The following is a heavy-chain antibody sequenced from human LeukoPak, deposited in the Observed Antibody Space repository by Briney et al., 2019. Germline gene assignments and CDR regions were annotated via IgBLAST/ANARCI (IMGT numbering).Heavy chain of an antibody. V-gene: IGHV1-18*01. CDR3: ARDILTGYSYYHGSDY. CDR2: ISGYNGNT. J-gene: IGHJ4*02. Sequence: GASVKVSCKASGYTFTSYGISWVRQAPGQGLEWMGWISGYNGNTKYAQNLQGRVTMTTDTSTSTAYMELRSLRSDDTAVYYCARDILTGYSYYHGSDYWGQGTLVTVSS. D-gene: IGHD3-9*01. CDR1: GYTFTSYG.